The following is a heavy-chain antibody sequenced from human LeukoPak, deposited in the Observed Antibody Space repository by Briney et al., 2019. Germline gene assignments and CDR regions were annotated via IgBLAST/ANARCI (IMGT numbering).Heavy chain of an antibody. CDR2: IYPGDSDT. V-gene: IGHV5-51*01. CDR1: GYSFTSYW. CDR3: ARPRIAAAGAYYFDY. D-gene: IGHD6-13*01. Sequence: ESLRISCKGSGYSFTSYWIGWVRQMPGKGLEWMGIIYPGDSDTRYSPSFQGQVTISADKSISTAYLQWSSLKASDTAMYYCARPRIAAAGAYYFDYWGQGTLVTVSS. J-gene: IGHJ4*02.